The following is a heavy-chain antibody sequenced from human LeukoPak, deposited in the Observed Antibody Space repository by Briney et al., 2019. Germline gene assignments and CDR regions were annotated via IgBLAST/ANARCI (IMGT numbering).Heavy chain of an antibody. J-gene: IGHJ3*01. Sequence: SVKVSCKASGGIFSSYAMSWVRQAPGQGLEWMGRIMPILGIVSYAQKFQGRVTITADKSTSTAYMELSSLTSEDTAMYYCARDYFGSCAYPWDAFGVWGQGTMVTVSS. CDR3: ARDYFGSCAYPWDAFGV. V-gene: IGHV1-69*04. D-gene: IGHD3-16*01. CDR2: IMPILGIV. CDR1: GGIFSSYA.